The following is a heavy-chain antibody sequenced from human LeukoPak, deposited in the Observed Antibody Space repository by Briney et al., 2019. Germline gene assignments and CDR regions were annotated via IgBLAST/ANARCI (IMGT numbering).Heavy chain of an antibody. D-gene: IGHD6-25*01. V-gene: IGHV3-23*01. CDR3: ADSGYGDYGDY. CDR2: ISTSGGSR. Sequence: GGSLRLSCVVSGISFRNYAFSWVRQPPGKGLEWVSIISTSGGSRDYADSVKGRFTISRDNSRNTVYLQMKSPRAEDTAVYYCADSGYGDYGDYWGQGTLVTVSS. CDR1: GISFRNYA. J-gene: IGHJ4*02.